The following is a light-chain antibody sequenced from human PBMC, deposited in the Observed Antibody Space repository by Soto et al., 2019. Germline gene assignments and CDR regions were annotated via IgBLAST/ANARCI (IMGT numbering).Light chain of an antibody. CDR2: AAY. CDR1: QDISTY. J-gene: IGKJ4*01. Sequence: DIQMTQAPSSLSASVGDRVTITCRARQDISTYLAWYQQKPGKVPKLLISAAYTLQSGVPPGFSGSGSGTDFTLTISSLQPEDVATYYCQKYDNAPLTFGGGTKVEIK. CDR3: QKYDNAPLT. V-gene: IGKV1-27*01.